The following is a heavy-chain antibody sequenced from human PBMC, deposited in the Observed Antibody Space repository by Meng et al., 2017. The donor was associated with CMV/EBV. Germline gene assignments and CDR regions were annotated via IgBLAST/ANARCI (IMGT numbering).Heavy chain of an antibody. D-gene: IGHD1-7*01. V-gene: IGHV3-74*01. CDR1: GFTFSRYW. CDR3: TINWNYDY. CDR2: ISSDGRST. Sequence: LSCAASGFTFSRYWMHWVRQAPGRGLVWVSRISSDGRSTSYADSVKVRFTISRDNAKNTMYLQMNSLRAEDTAVYYCTINWNYDYWGQGTLVTVSS. J-gene: IGHJ4*02.